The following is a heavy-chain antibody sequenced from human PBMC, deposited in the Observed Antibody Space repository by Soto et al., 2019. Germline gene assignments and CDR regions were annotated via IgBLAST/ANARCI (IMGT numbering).Heavy chain of an antibody. Sequence: GGSLRLSCVASGFTFGSYGMHWVRQAPGKGLEWVAVNWYDGNNKNYADSVKGRFTISRDNSKNTLYLQINSPRAEDTAVYYCAREVHTAMAPSFEYWGQGTPVTVSS. CDR2: NWYDGNNK. J-gene: IGHJ4*02. D-gene: IGHD5-18*01. V-gene: IGHV3-33*01. CDR3: AREVHTAMAPSFEY. CDR1: GFTFGSYG.